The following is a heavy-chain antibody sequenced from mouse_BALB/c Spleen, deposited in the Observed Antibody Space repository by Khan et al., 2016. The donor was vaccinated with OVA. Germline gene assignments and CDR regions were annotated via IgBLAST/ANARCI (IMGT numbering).Heavy chain of an antibody. Sequence: QIQLVQSGAELAKPGASVKMSCKASGYTFTTYWMHWVKQRPGQGLEWIGYINPTSGFTDYNQKFKDKATLTADKSSSTAYMQLISLTSDDSAVYYCARDRIDYWGQGTTLTVSS. CDR2: INPTSGFT. CDR1: GYTFTTYW. J-gene: IGHJ2*01. CDR3: ARDRIDY. V-gene: IGHV1-7*01.